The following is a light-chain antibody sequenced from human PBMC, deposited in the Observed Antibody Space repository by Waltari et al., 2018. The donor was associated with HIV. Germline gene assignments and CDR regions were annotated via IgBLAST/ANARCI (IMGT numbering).Light chain of an antibody. CDR2: STN. J-gene: IGLJ3*02. Sequence: QTVVTQEPSFSVSPGGTVTLTCGLSSGSVSTSYYTSWYKQTPGQAPRTLIYSTNTRSSGVPDRFSGSILGNKAALTITGAQADYESDYYCVLYMGSGSCMFGGGTKLTVL. V-gene: IGLV8-61*01. CDR3: VLYMGSGSCM. CDR1: SGSVSTSYY.